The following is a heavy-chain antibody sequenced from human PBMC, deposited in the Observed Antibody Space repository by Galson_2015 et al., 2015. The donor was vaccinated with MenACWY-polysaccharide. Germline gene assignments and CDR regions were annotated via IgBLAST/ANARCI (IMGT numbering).Heavy chain of an antibody. CDR2: IQYDAVYK. D-gene: IGHD2-21*01. J-gene: IGHJ3*01. CDR1: TVTFRGSG. V-gene: IGHV3-33*01. Sequence: SLRLSCAASTVTFRGSGMHWVRQAPGKGLEWVAVIQYDAVYKQYLDSVKGRFSVSRDNSKSTLYLEMNNLRAKDTALYYCAREGSRIVFHAFDVWGQGTMVTVSS. CDR3: AREGSRIVFHAFDV.